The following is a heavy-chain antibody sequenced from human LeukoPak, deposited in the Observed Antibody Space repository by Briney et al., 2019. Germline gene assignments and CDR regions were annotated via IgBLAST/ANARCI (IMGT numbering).Heavy chain of an antibody. J-gene: IGHJ4*02. CDR1: GDTFSRYA. Sequence: GASVKVSCKASGDTFSRYAISWVRQAPGQGLEWMGWINPNSGGTTYAHQFQGRVTMTRDTSISTAYMELRWLRSDDTAIYYCARDLEYGGNRGYWGQGTLVTVSS. V-gene: IGHV1-2*02. CDR2: INPNSGGT. D-gene: IGHD4-23*01. CDR3: ARDLEYGGNRGY.